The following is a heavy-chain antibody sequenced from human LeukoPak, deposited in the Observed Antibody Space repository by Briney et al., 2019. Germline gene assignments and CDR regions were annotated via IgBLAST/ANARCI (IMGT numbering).Heavy chain of an antibody. V-gene: IGHV4-39*01. J-gene: IGHJ4*02. CDR2: IHYTRSYSGPT. Sequence: PSETLSLTCIVSAGSIGSDALYWGWIRQSPGKGLEWIGSIHYTRSYSGPTYYNPSLESRVTVSTDRSVNFCSLKLTSATAAHTAVYYCVPEECGTGSYYKSSVWGKGTLVTVSS. D-gene: IGHD3-10*01. CDR3: VPEECGTGSYYKSSV. CDR1: AGSIGSDALY.